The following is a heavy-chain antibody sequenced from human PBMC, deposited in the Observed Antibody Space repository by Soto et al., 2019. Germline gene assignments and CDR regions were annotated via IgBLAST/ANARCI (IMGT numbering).Heavy chain of an antibody. Sequence: SETLSLTCAFYGGSFSGYYWSWIRQPPGKGLEWIGEINHSGSTNYNPSLKSRVTISVDTSKNQFSLKLSSVTAADTAVYYCARVTWGSGYVWGQGTLVTVS. J-gene: IGHJ4*02. D-gene: IGHD3-22*01. CDR1: GGSFSGYY. V-gene: IGHV4-34*01. CDR3: ARVTWGSGYV. CDR2: INHSGST.